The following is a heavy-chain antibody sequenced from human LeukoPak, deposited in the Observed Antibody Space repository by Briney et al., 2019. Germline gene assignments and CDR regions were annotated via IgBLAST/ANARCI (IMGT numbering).Heavy chain of an antibody. CDR2: IRYDGSNK. CDR1: GFTFSSYG. J-gene: IGHJ4*02. V-gene: IGHV3-30*02. D-gene: IGHD4-17*01. CDR3: AKPITYRDYDRDY. Sequence: PGGSLRLSCAASGFTFSSYGMHWVRQAPGKGLEWVAFIRYDGSNKYYADSVKGRFTISRDNSKNTLYLQMNSLRAEDTAVYYCAKPITYRDYDRDYWGQGTLVTVSS.